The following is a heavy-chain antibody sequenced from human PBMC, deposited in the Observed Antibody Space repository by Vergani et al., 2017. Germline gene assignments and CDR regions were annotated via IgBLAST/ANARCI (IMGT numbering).Heavy chain of an antibody. CDR3: ARRSGIVYDIFSGTQYFFDF. CDR2: IYRTGRT. D-gene: IGHD3-9*01. Sequence: QVQLQVSGPGLVKPSETLSLTCAVSGFSIDNGYYWDWIRQPPGKGLEWIGSIYRTGRTHFNPSLKSRVTISVDTSNNHFSLRLNSLTAADTAVYYCARRSGIVYDIFSGTQYFFDFWGQGTLVTVSS. J-gene: IGHJ4*02. CDR1: GFSIDNGYY. V-gene: IGHV4-38-2*01.